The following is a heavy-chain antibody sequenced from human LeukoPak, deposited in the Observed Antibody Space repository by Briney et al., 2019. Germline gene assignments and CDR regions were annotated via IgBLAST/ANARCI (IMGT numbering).Heavy chain of an antibody. J-gene: IGHJ4*02. Sequence: PGGSLRLSCAASGFTFSSYSMNWVRQAPGKGLEWVSSISSSSSYIYYADSVKGRFTISRDNAKNSLYLQMNSLRAEDTAVYYCARSSGYYRFDGYWGQGTLVTVSS. D-gene: IGHD3-22*01. CDR2: ISSSSSYI. CDR1: GFTFSSYS. CDR3: ARSSGYYRFDGY. V-gene: IGHV3-21*01.